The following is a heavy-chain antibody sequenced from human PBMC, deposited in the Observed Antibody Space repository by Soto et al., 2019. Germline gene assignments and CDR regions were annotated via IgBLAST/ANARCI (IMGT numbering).Heavy chain of an antibody. Sequence: EVQLVESGGGLVQPGRSLRLSCAASGFTFDDYALHWVRQAPGKGLEWVSGISWNSGSIGYADSVKGRFTISRDNAKNSLYLPMNSMRAEDKALYYCDKGRFGENDYFDYWGQGTLVTGSS. CDR3: DKGRFGENDYFDY. D-gene: IGHD3-10*01. CDR2: ISWNSGSI. CDR1: GFTFDDYA. J-gene: IGHJ4*02. V-gene: IGHV3-9*01.